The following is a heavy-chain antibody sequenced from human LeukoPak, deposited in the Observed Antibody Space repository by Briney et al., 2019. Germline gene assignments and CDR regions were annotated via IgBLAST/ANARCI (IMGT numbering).Heavy chain of an antibody. D-gene: IGHD3-22*01. CDR1: GGSISSYY. Sequence: SETLSLTCTVSGGSISSYYWSWIRQPAGKGLEWIERIYTSGSTNFNPSLKSRVTMSVDTSKNQFSLNLSSVTAADTAVYYCARDQGYYYDSSGYAYDTFDIWGQGTMVTVSS. CDR3: ARDQGYYYDSSGYAYDTFDI. J-gene: IGHJ3*02. V-gene: IGHV4-4*07. CDR2: IYTSGST.